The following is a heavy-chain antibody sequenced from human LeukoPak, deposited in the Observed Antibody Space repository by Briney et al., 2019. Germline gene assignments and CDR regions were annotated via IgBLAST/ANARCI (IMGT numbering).Heavy chain of an antibody. Sequence: PGGSLRLSCAASGFTFSSYWMSWVRQAPGKGLEWVASIKRDGSVKKYVDSVQGRFTISRDNAMNTLYLQMNSLRAEDTAVYYCARDLRSPSDTNIAIDYWGQGTLVTVSS. CDR3: ARDLRSPSDTNIAIDY. V-gene: IGHV3-7*01. CDR2: IKRDGSVK. J-gene: IGHJ4*02. CDR1: GFTFSSYW.